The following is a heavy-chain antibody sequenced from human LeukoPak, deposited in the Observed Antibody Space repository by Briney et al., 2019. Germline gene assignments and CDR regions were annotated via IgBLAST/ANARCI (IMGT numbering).Heavy chain of an antibody. J-gene: IGHJ5*02. V-gene: IGHV1-18*01. CDR2: ISAYNGNT. CDR3: ARDRAAAANWFDP. D-gene: IGHD6-13*01. Sequence: ASVKVSCKASGYTFNSYGFSWVRQAPGQELEWMGWISAYNGNTNYAQKLQGRVTMTTDTSTSTAYMELRSLRSDDTAVYYCARDRAAAANWFDPWGQGTLVTVSS. CDR1: GYTFNSYG.